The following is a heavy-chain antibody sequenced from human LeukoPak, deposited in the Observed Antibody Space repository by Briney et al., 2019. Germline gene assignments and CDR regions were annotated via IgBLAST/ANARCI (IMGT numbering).Heavy chain of an antibody. J-gene: IGHJ4*02. D-gene: IGHD2-15*01. CDR3: AKDDNCSGGSCYYYFDY. CDR2: ISGSGGGT. CDR1: GFTFSIYA. V-gene: IGHV3-23*01. Sequence: GGSLRLSCAASGFTFSIYAMSCVRQAPGKGLEWVSAISGSGGGTYYADSVKGRFTISRDNSKNTLYLQMNSLRAEDTAVYYCAKDDNCSGGSCYYYFDYWGQGTLVTVSS.